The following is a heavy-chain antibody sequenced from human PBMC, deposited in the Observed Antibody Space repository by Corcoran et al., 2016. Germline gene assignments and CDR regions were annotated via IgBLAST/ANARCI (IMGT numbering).Heavy chain of an antibody. CDR2: INHSGST. CDR1: GGSFSGYY. J-gene: IGHJ5*02. V-gene: IGHV4-34*01. D-gene: IGHD3-22*01. Sequence: QVQLQQWGAGLLKPSETLSLTCAVYGGSFSGYYWSWIRQPPGKGLEWIGEINHSGSTNYNPSLKSRVTISVDTSKNQFSLKLSSVTAADTAVYYCARGLGPAPMIVVATGWFDPWGQGTLVTVSS. CDR3: ARGLGPAPMIVVATGWFDP.